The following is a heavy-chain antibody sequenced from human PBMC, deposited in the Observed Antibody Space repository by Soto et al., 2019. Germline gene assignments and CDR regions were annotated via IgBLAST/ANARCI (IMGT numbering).Heavy chain of an antibody. J-gene: IGHJ4*02. CDR1: GYSFTTYW. V-gene: IGHV5-51*01. Sequence: GESLKISCKGSGYSFTTYWIGWVRQMSGKGLEWMGIIHPGDSDTKYSPSFQGQVTISADKSISTAYLQWSSLKASDTAMYYCASVVDTATGYYFDFWGQGTLVTVSS. CDR2: IHPGDSDT. CDR3: ASVVDTATGYYFDF. D-gene: IGHD5-18*01.